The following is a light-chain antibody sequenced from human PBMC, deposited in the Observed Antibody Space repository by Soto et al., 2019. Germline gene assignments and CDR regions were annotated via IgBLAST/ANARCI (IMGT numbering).Light chain of an antibody. CDR1: QSIGNY. V-gene: IGKV1-39*01. CDR2: ATF. Sequence: DLQMTQSPSSLSASVGDRVIISCRASQSIGNYLNWYQQKPGKAPKVLIYATFSLQSGVPSRFSGSGSGTDFALTISSLQPEDFATYYCQQSYSTHLYTFGQGTRLEIK. CDR3: QQSYSTHLYT. J-gene: IGKJ2*01.